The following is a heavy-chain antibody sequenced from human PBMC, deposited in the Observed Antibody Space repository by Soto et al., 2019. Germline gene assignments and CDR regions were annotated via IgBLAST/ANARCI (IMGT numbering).Heavy chain of an antibody. CDR2: IYYSGFT. J-gene: IGHJ4*02. CDR1: GGSITSGGYY. CDR3: ARRYGGNFDY. V-gene: IGHV4-31*03. D-gene: IGHD2-15*01. Sequence: SETLSLTCTVSGGSITSGGYYWSWIRQHPGKGLEWIGYIYYSGFTYYNPSLKSRVAISVDTSKNQFSLKLSSVTAADTAVYYCARRYGGNFDYWGQGTLVTVSS.